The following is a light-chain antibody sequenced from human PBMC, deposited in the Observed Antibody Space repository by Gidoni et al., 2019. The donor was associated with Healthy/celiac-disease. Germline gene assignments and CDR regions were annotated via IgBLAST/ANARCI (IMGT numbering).Light chain of an antibody. V-gene: IGKV1-39*01. J-gene: IGKJ1*01. CDR3: QQSYSTPRT. CDR1: QSISSY. Sequence: DIQMTQSPSSLSASVGDSVTITCRASQSISSYLNWYQQKPGKAPKLLIYAASSLQSGVPSRFSGSGSGTDFPLTISSLQPEDFATYYCQQSYSTPRTFXQXTKVEIK. CDR2: AAS.